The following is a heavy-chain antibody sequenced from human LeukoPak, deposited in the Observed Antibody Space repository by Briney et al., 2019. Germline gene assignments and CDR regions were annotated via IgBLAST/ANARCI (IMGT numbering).Heavy chain of an antibody. J-gene: IGHJ6*03. D-gene: IGHD6-13*01. Sequence: ASVKVSCKASGYTFTGYYMHWVRQAPGQGLEWMGWINPNSGGTNYAQKFQGRVTMTRDTSISTAYMELSRLRSDDTAVYYCAREAAADYYYMDVWGKGTTVTISS. CDR3: AREAAADYYYMDV. CDR2: INPNSGGT. V-gene: IGHV1-2*02. CDR1: GYTFTGYY.